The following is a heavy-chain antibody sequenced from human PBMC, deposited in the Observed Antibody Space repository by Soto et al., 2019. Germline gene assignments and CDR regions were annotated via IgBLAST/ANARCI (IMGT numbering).Heavy chain of an antibody. V-gene: IGHV4-31*02. D-gene: IGHD2-2*01. J-gene: IGHJ4*02. CDR3: ARDAGPASAIDY. CDR2: IYWTGST. CDR1: GDSVGRGGHY. Sequence: QVQLQESGPGLVKPSQTLSVTCSVSGDSVGRGGHYWTWIRQHPGKGLEWIGSIYWTGSTSYNPSLKSRVTISVDRSKNQFSRKVSSVTAADTAVYYCARDAGPASAIDYWGQGTLITVSS.